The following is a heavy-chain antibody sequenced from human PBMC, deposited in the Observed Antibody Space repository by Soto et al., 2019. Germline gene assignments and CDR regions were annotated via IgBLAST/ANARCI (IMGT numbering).Heavy chain of an antibody. CDR1: GFTFSSYG. V-gene: IGHV3-33*01. J-gene: IGHJ6*02. CDR3: ARDRVLWFCELSRGYYYYCMDV. D-gene: IGHD3-10*01. CDR2: IWYDGSNK. Sequence: QVQLVESGGGVVQPGRSLRLSCAASGFTFSSYGMHWVRQAPGKGLEWVAVIWYDGSNKYYADSVKGRFTISRDNSKNTLYLQMNSLRAEDTAVYYCARDRVLWFCELSRGYYYYCMDVWGQGTTVTVSS.